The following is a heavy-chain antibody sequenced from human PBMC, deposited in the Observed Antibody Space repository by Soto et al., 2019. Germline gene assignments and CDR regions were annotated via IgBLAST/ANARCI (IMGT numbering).Heavy chain of an antibody. Sequence: QITLKESGPTLVKPTEPLTLTCTFSGFSLSTSGVGVGWIRQPPGKALEWLAFIYWDDDKRYNPSLRSRLTISKDTSKNQVVVTVTRVDLADAGSYFSAHRRIGVSQWNYGDFDYWGQGTLVTVSS. J-gene: IGHJ4*02. CDR3: AHRRIGVSQWNYGDFDY. CDR1: GFSLSTSGVG. D-gene: IGHD1-7*01. V-gene: IGHV2-5*02. CDR2: IYWDDDK.